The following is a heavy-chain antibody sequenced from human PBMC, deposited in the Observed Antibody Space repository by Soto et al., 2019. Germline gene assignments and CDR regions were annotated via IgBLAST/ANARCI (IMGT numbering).Heavy chain of an antibody. CDR3: ARDDYYDSSGYLAPLDY. J-gene: IGHJ4*02. V-gene: IGHV3-21*01. CDR1: GFTFSSDS. D-gene: IGHD3-22*01. CDR2: ISSSSSYI. Sequence: EVQLVESGGGLVKPGGSLRLSCAASGFTFSSDSMNWVRQAPGKGLEWDSSISSSSSYIYYADSVKGRSTSSRDNAKHSLYLQMNCLRAEDTTVYYCARDDYYDSSGYLAPLDYWGQGTLVTVSS.